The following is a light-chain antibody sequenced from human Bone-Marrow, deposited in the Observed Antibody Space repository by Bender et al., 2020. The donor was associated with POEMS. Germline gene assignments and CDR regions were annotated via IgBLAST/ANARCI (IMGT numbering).Light chain of an antibody. CDR2: GYN. CDR3: QSYDNSLGGWV. Sequence: QSVLTQPPSVSAAPGQRVIISCTGSASNFGSHYDVHWYQHLPGTAPKLLIYGYNNRPSGVPDRFSGSKSGTSASLAITGLQAEDEGDYYCQSYDNSLGGWVFGGGTKLTVL. J-gene: IGLJ3*02. CDR1: ASNFGSHYD. V-gene: IGLV1-40*01.